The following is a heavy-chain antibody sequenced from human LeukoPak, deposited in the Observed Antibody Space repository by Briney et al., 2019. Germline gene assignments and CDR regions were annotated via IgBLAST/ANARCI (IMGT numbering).Heavy chain of an antibody. D-gene: IGHD5-24*01. Sequence: GASVKVSCKASGYTFSTYTMHWVRQAPRQRLEWMGWINAGNGNTKYSQKFQGRVTITRDTSASTAYMDLSSLRSEDTAVYYCAREIDRDGYNRFFDYWGQGTLVTVSS. CDR3: AREIDRDGYNRFFDY. J-gene: IGHJ4*02. CDR2: INAGNGNT. CDR1: GYTFSTYT. V-gene: IGHV1-3*01.